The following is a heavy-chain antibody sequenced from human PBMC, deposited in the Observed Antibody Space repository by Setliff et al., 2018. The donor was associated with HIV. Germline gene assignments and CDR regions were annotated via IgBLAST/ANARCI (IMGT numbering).Heavy chain of an antibody. J-gene: IGHJ4*02. V-gene: IGHV3-7*04. CDR2: INQDGSEK. Sequence: PGGSLRLSCEASGFTFSTYGMNWVRQAPGKGLEWVANINQDGSEKNYVDSVRGSFTASRDNGKNSLFLQMNSLRAEDTAVYYCVRGTLDFWGQGNLVTVSS. CDR1: GFTFSTYG. CDR3: VRGTLDF.